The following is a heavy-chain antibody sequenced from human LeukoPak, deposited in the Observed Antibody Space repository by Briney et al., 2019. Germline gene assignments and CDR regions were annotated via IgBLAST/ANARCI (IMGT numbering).Heavy chain of an antibody. CDR1: GYTLTELS. CDR3: ATATVGATPAEYFQH. V-gene: IGHV1-24*01. CDR2: FDPEDGET. Sequence: ASVKVSCKVSGYTLTELSMHWVRQAPGKGLEWMGGFDPEDGETIYAQEFQGRVTMTEDTSTDTAYMELSSLRSEDTAVYYCATATVGATPAEYFQHWGQGTLVTVSS. D-gene: IGHD1-26*01. J-gene: IGHJ1*01.